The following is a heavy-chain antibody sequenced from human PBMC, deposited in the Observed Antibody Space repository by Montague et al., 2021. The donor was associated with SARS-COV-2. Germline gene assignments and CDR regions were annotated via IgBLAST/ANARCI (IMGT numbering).Heavy chain of an antibody. Sequence: PALVKPTQTLTLTCTLSGLSVTTSGMCVGWIRQPPGKALEWLALIDWDNDEYYRPSLKTRLTITKDTSKNQVVLTMTNMDPADTATYYCARISPPSHRGGGPDWYFDIWGRGTLVTVSS. CDR3: ARISPPSHRGGGPDWYFDI. CDR1: GLSVTTSGMC. V-gene: IGHV2-70*01. J-gene: IGHJ2*01. CDR2: IDWDNDE. D-gene: IGHD3-16*01.